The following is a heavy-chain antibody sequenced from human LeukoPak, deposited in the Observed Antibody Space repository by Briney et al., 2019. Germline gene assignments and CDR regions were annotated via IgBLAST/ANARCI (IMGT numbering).Heavy chain of an antibody. CDR2: ISGSGGST. D-gene: IGHD3-16*01. CDR1: GFTFSSYA. V-gene: IGHV3-23*01. Sequence: GGSPRLSCAASGFTFSSYAMSWVRQAPGKGLEWVSAISGSGGSTYYADSVKGRFTISRDNSKNTLYLQMNSLRAEDTAVYYCAKGSLEYYDYVWGSYAGFDYWGQGTLVTVSS. J-gene: IGHJ4*02. CDR3: AKGSLEYYDYVWGSYAGFDY.